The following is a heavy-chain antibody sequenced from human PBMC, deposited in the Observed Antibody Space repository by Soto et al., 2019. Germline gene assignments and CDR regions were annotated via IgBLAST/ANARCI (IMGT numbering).Heavy chain of an antibody. CDR3: ARDSYSSTTVTIMDY. Sequence: PGWSLRLSCAASGFTFSNYAMSWVRQAPGKGLEWVSVAGGSYYSTYYADSVKGRFTISRDNSKNTLYLQMNSLRADDTAVYYCARDSYSSTTVTIMDYWCQGILVTLS. D-gene: IGHD4-17*01. CDR2: AGGSYYST. J-gene: IGHJ4*02. V-gene: IGHV3-23*01. CDR1: GFTFSNYA.